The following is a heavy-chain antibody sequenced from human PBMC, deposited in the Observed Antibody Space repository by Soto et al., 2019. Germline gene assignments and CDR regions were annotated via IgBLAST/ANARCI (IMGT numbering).Heavy chain of an antibody. CDR3: ATAGGDYYDILTGPGD. J-gene: IGHJ4*02. CDR1: CASISSSNYY. CDR2: IYYSGNT. Sequence: SETLSLTCTVSCASISSSNYYWGWIRQPPGKGLEWIGNIYYSGNTYYNPSLKSRVTISIDRSKNQFSLKLSSVTAADTAVYYCATAGGDYYDILTGPGDWGQGTLVTVS. V-gene: IGHV4-39*01. D-gene: IGHD3-9*01.